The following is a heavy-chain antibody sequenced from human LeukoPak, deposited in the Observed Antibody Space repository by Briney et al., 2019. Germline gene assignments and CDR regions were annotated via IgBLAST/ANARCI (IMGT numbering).Heavy chain of an antibody. V-gene: IGHV4-31*03. D-gene: IGHD4-17*01. CDR1: GGSVESGGYY. CDR2: IYHTGST. J-gene: IGHJ5*02. Sequence: SETLSLTCTVSGGSVESGGYYWTWIRQLPGKGLEWIGYIYHTGSTFYNPSLKSRVTISADTSKNQFFLKVNSMTAADTAIYYCARNVAAVTTEWFDPWGQGTLVTVSS. CDR3: ARNVAAVTTEWFDP.